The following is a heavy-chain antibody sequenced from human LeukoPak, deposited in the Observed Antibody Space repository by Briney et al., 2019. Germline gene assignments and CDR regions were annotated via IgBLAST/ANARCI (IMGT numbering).Heavy chain of an antibody. CDR1: GFIFSNYG. V-gene: IGHV3-33*06. D-gene: IGHD3-10*02. CDR2: IWYDGGKS. CDR3: AKEAGITMFPGYIDY. J-gene: IGHJ4*02. Sequence: GGSLRLSCAASGFIFSNYGMHWVRQAPGKGLEWVALIWYDGGKSDHADSVKGRFTISRDNSKNTLYLEMNSLRAEDTAIYYCAKEAGITMFPGYIDYWGQGTLVTVST.